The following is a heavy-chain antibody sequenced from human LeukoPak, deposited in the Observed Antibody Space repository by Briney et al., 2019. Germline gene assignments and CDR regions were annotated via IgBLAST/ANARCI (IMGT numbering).Heavy chain of an antibody. CDR2: INPSGGST. V-gene: IGHV1-46*01. CDR3: ARDLLYYYGSGSYYYYMDV. Sequence: ASVKVSCKASGYTFTSYYMHWVRQAPGQGLEWMGIINPSGGSTSYAQKFQGRVTMTRDMSTSTVYMELSSLRSEDTAVYYCARDLLYYYGSGSYYYYMDVWGKGTTVTVSS. J-gene: IGHJ6*03. CDR1: GYTFTSYY. D-gene: IGHD3-10*01.